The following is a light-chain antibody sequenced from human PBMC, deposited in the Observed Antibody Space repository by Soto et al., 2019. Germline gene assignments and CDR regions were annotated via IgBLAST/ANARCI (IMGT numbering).Light chain of an antibody. J-gene: IGKJ1*01. Sequence: EIVLTQSPGTLSLSPGERATLSCRASQSVSSSYLAWYQRKPGQAPRLLIYGASTRATGIPDRFSGSGSGTDFTLTISRLELEDFAVYYCQQYGSSPETFGQGTKVEIK. CDR1: QSVSSSY. CDR3: QQYGSSPET. CDR2: GAS. V-gene: IGKV3-20*01.